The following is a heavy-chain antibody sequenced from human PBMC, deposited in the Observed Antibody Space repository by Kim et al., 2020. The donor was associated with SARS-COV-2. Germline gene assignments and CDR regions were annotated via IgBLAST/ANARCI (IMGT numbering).Heavy chain of an antibody. CDR2: IGAYNGMS. Sequence: ASVKVSCKASGYTFAAYGISWVRQARGQGLQWMGGIGAYNGMSDYGQTFHDRITMTTDISSSTAYLEVRSLRSDDTAIYFCARGGRGDHFYNGMDVWGQGTAVLVPS. D-gene: IGHD2-21*02. J-gene: IGHJ6*02. CDR1: GYTFAAYG. V-gene: IGHV1-18*01. CDR3: ARGGRGDHFYNGMDV.